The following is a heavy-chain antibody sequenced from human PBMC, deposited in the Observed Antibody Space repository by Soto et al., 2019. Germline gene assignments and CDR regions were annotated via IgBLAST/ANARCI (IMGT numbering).Heavy chain of an antibody. D-gene: IGHD2-15*01. CDR3: ARHGIGYCSGGSCPRVPNYYYYGMDV. CDR2: IYPGDSDT. V-gene: IGHV5-51*01. CDR1: GYSFTSYW. Sequence: GESLKISCKGSGYSFTSYWIGWVRQMPGKGLEWMGIIYPGDSDTRYSPSFQGQVTISADKSISTAYLQWSSLKASDTAMDYCARHGIGYCSGGSCPRVPNYYYYGMDVWGQGTTVTVSS. J-gene: IGHJ6*02.